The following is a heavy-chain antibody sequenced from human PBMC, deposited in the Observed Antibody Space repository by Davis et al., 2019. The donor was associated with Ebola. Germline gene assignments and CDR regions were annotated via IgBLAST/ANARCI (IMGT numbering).Heavy chain of an antibody. CDR2: INHSGST. CDR3: ARGRTVPNFYYGMDV. Sequence: MPSETLSLTCAVYGGSFSGYYWSWIRQPPGKGLEWIGEINHSGSTNYNPSLKSRVTVSVDTSKNQVSLNLSSVTAADTAVYYCARGRTVPNFYYGMDVWGQGTTVTVSS. CDR1: GGSFSGYY. D-gene: IGHD4-11*01. J-gene: IGHJ6*02. V-gene: IGHV4-34*01.